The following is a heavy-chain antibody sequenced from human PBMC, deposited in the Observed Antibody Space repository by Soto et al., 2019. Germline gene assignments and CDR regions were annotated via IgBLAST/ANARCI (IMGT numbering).Heavy chain of an antibody. Sequence: VQLVESGGGVVQPGRSLRLSCAASGFTFNNYGMHWVRQAPGEGLEWVAAISSDGRYKLYADSVKGRFTISRDNSKNTLYPQMSSLRAEDTAMYYWVGGGGYFQHWGQGTPVSVSS. V-gene: IGHV3-30*03. CDR3: VGGGGYFQH. CDR2: ISSDGRYK. D-gene: IGHD3-16*01. J-gene: IGHJ1*01. CDR1: GFTFNNYG.